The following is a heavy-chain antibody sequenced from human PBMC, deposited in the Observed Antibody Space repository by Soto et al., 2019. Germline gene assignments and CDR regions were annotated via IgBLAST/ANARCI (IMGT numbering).Heavy chain of an antibody. CDR3: ARDKGYYDSSGYHHWFDP. D-gene: IGHD3-22*01. CDR1: GFTFSSYA. CDR2: MWYDGSNK. V-gene: IGHV3-33*01. J-gene: IGHJ5*02. Sequence: VQLVESGGGVVQPGRSLRLSCAASGFTFSSYAMHWVRQAPGKGLEWVAVMWYDGSNKFYTDSVKGRFTISRDNSKNTLYLEMNSLRAEDTAVYHCARDKGYYDSSGYHHWFDPWGQGTLVTVSS.